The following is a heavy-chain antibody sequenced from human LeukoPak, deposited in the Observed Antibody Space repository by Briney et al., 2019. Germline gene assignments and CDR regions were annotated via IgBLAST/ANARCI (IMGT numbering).Heavy chain of an antibody. J-gene: IGHJ4*02. V-gene: IGHV4-34*01. Sequence: PSETLSLTCAVYGGSFSGYYWSWIRQPPGKGLEWIGEINHSGSTNYNPSLKSRVTKSVDTSKNQFSLKLSSVTAADTAVYYCARDHSSSGYYAHFDYWGQGTLVTVSS. CDR2: INHSGST. CDR1: GGSFSGYY. CDR3: ARDHSSSGYYAHFDY. D-gene: IGHD3-22*01.